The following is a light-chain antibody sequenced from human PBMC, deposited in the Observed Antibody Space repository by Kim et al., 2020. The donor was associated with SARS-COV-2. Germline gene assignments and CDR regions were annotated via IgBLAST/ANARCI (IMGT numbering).Light chain of an antibody. CDR2: QNI. CDR1: SSNIGSNH. V-gene: IGLV1-47*01. CDR3: VAWDDGLSGWV. J-gene: IGLJ3*02. Sequence: GQRVTISCSGSSSNIGSNHVYWYQQHPGTAPKLLIYQNIQRPSGVPDRFSGARSGTAAALAISGLRSEDEADYYCVAWDDGLSGWVFGGGTQLTVL.